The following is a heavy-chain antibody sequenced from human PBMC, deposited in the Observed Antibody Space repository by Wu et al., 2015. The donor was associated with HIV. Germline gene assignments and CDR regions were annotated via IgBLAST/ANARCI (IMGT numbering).Heavy chain of an antibody. CDR2: IIPLFATP. Sequence: QVQLAQSGAEVKKPGASVKVSCKTSGYTFRSYGISWVRQAPGQGLEWMGRIIPLFATPNYAQKFQGRVTITTDESTSTVYMDLSSLRSEDTAVYYCVRGYSGDTNLDSWFDTWGQGTQVTVFS. CDR3: VRGYSGDTNLDSWFDT. V-gene: IGHV1-69*01. D-gene: IGHD1-1*01. CDR1: GYTFRSYG. J-gene: IGHJ5*01.